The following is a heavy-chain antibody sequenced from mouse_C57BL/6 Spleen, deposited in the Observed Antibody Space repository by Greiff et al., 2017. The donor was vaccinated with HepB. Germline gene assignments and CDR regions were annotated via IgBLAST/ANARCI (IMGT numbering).Heavy chain of an antibody. CDR2: INYDGSST. J-gene: IGHJ4*01. CDR3: ARYRFDYEVGAMDY. D-gene: IGHD2-4*01. CDR1: GFTFSDYY. Sequence: EVKLVESEGGLVQPGSSMKLSCTASGFTFSDYYMAWVRQVPEKGLEWVANINYDGSSTYYLDSLKSSFILSRDKAKSILYLQMSSLKSEDTATYYCARYRFDYEVGAMDYWGQGTSVTVSS. V-gene: IGHV5-16*01.